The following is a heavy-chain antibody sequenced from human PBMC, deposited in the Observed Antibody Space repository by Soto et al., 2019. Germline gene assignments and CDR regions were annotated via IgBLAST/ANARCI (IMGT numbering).Heavy chain of an antibody. CDR2: IDSTSMHI. J-gene: IGHJ4*02. CDR1: GFTFSSNS. Sequence: EVQLVESGGGLVKPGGSLRLSCAASGFTFSSNSMIWVRQAPGKGLEWVSYIDSTSMHIYYADSVKGRFTITRDIAKKSVYLQMTSLRAEDTAVYYCARLVGAYQHYIDYWGQGTLVTVSS. D-gene: IGHD1-26*01. V-gene: IGHV3-21*02. CDR3: ARLVGAYQHYIDY.